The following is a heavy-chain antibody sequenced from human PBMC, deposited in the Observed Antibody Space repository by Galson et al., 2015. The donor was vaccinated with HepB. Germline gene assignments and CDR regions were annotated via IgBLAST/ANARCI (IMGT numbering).Heavy chain of an antibody. CDR2: ISSSSSYT. V-gene: IGHV3-11*06. J-gene: IGHJ4*02. CDR3: AREGLRYDILTGYSHDYYFDY. D-gene: IGHD3-9*01. CDR1: GFTFSDYY. Sequence: SLRLSCAASGFTFSDYYMSWIRRAPGKGLEWVSYISSSSSYTNYADSVKGRFTISRDNAKNSLYLQMNSLRAEDTAVYYCAREGLRYDILTGYSHDYYFDYWGQGTLVTVSS.